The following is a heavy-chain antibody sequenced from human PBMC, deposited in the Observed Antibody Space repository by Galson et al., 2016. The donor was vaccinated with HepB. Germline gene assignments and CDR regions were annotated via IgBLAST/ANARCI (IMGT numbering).Heavy chain of an antibody. D-gene: IGHD3-16*02. V-gene: IGHV3-30*03. Sequence: SLRLSCAASGFTFDYYGMHWVRQAPGKGLEWVAFISYDAGNKAYADSVKGRFTISRDNSKNTLFLEMNSLRAEDTAMYFCARDYVWGSYRYSWTFNYYGMDVWGQGTTVTVSS. J-gene: IGHJ6*02. CDR2: ISYDAGNK. CDR1: GFTFDYYG. CDR3: ARDYVWGSYRYSWTFNYYGMDV.